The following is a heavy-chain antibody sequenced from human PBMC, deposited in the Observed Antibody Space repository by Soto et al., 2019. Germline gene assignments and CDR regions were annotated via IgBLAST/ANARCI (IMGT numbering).Heavy chain of an antibody. CDR3: ASIIVVVPAAIRHYYYGMDV. J-gene: IGHJ6*02. D-gene: IGHD2-2*02. Sequence: PGASLKISCKGSGYSFTSYWISWVRQMPGKGLEWMGRIDPSDSYTNYSPSFQGHVTISADKSISTAYLQWSSLKASDTAMYYCASIIVVVPAAIRHYYYGMDVWGQGTTVTVSS. V-gene: IGHV5-10-1*01. CDR1: GYSFTSYW. CDR2: IDPSDSYT.